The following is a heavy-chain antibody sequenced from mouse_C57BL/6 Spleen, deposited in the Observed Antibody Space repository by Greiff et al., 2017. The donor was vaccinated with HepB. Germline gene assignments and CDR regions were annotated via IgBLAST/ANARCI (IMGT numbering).Heavy chain of an antibody. Sequence: QVQLKESGPGLVQPSQSLSITCTVSGFSLTSYGVHWVRQSPGKGLEWLGVIWSGGSTDNNAAFITRLSISKDNPKSQVFFKMNSQQADDTAIYYCARNYYGSYWYFDVWGTGTTVTVSS. CDR3: ARNYYGSYWYFDV. J-gene: IGHJ1*03. V-gene: IGHV2-2*01. CDR1: GFSLTSYG. CDR2: IWSGGST. D-gene: IGHD1-1*01.